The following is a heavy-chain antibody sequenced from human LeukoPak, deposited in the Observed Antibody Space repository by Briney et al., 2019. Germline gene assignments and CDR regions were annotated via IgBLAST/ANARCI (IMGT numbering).Heavy chain of an antibody. V-gene: IGHV4-34*01. CDR1: GGSFSGYY. J-gene: IGHJ4*02. Sequence: KPSETLSLTCAVYGGSFSGYYWSWIRQPPGKGLEWIGEINHSGSTNYDPSLKSRVTISVDTSKNQFSLKLSSVTAAGTAVYYCARGLSYYDSSGYYPYHRDYYFDYWGQGTLVTVSS. D-gene: IGHD3-22*01. CDR2: INHSGST. CDR3: ARGLSYYDSSGYYPYHRDYYFDY.